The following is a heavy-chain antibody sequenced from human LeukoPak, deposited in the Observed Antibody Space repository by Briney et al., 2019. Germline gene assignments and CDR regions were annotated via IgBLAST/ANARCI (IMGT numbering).Heavy chain of an antibody. CDR2: ISYDGITK. Sequence: GGSLRLSCAASGFTFSTYAIHWVRQAPGRGLEWVAYISYDGITKYYADSVKGRFTISRDNSENILYIQMNSLRVKDTAVYYCARDAGAVAGTTYWYFDLWGRGTLVIVSS. CDR1: GFTFSTYA. V-gene: IGHV3-30*14. CDR3: ARDAGAVAGTTYWYFDL. D-gene: IGHD6-19*01. J-gene: IGHJ2*01.